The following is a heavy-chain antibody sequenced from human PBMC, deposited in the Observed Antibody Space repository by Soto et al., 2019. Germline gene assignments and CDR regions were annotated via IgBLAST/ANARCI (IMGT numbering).Heavy chain of an antibody. CDR2: IYATGTT. V-gene: IGHV4-4*07. J-gene: IGHJ5*02. D-gene: IGHD1-1*01. Sequence: SETLSLTCTVSGASISGFYWSWIRKSAGKGLEWIGRIYATGTTDYNPSLKSRVMMSVDTSKKQFSLKLRYVTAADTAVYYCVRDGTKTLRDWFDPWGQGISVTVSS. CDR3: VRDGTKTLRDWFDP. CDR1: GASISGFY.